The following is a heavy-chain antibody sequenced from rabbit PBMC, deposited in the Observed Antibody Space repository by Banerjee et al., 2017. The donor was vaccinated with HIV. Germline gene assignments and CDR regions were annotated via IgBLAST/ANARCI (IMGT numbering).Heavy chain of an antibody. J-gene: IGHJ4*01. CDR1: GLDFSSSYW. Sequence: QSLEESGGDLVKPGASLTVTCTASGLDFSSSYWICWVRQAPEKGLEWIECIDTGSGSTYYASWAKGRFTISKTSSTTVTLQMTSLTAADTATYFCANSGYGGWAYAYNLWGPGTLVTVS. D-gene: IGHD6-1*01. CDR2: IDTGSGST. V-gene: IGHV1S40*01. CDR3: ANSGYGGWAYAYNL.